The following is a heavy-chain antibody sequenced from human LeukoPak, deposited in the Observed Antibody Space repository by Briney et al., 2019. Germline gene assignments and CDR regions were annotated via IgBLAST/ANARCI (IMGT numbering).Heavy chain of an antibody. Sequence: ASVTVSCKASGYTFTSYDINWLRQATGQGREWMGWINPNSGNTGYAQKFQGRVTMTRNTSISTAYMELSSMRSEDTAVYYCARGIEDLYYYDSSPFDPWGQGTLVTVSS. J-gene: IGHJ5*02. CDR2: INPNSGNT. CDR3: ARGIEDLYYYDSSPFDP. V-gene: IGHV1-8*01. D-gene: IGHD3-22*01. CDR1: GYTFTSYD.